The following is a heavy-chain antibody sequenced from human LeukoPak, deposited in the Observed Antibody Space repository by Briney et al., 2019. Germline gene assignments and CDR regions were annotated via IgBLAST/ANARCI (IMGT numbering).Heavy chain of an antibody. J-gene: IGHJ4*02. CDR2: ISSNGGST. CDR3: ARDSTGYSSSWYNFDY. Sequence: GGSLRLSCAASGFTFSSYAMHWVRQAPGKGLEYVSAISSNGGSTYYANSVKGRFTISRDNSKNTLYLQMGSLRAEDMAVYYCARDSTGYSSSWYNFDYWAREPWSPSPQ. CDR1: GFTFSSYA. D-gene: IGHD6-13*01. V-gene: IGHV3-64*01.